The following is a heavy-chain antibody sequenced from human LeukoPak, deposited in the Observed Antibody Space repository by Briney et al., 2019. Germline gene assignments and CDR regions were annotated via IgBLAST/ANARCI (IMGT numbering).Heavy chain of an antibody. Sequence: PSETLSLTCTVSDDSINNNYWSWIRQPPGKELECIGYIHYSGSTNYNPSLKSRVTISIDTSKNQFSLKLNSVTAADTAVYFCARYREGYNYVPHALDIWGQGTVVTVSS. J-gene: IGHJ3*02. CDR1: DDSINNNY. D-gene: IGHD5-24*01. V-gene: IGHV4-59*08. CDR3: ARYREGYNYVPHALDI. CDR2: IHYSGST.